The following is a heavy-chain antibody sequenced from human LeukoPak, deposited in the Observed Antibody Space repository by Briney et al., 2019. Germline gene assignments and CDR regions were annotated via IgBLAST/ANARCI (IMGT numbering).Heavy chain of an antibody. CDR1: GFPFGDFA. CDR2: IKTQVYGGTT. Sequence: GGSLRLSCTTSGFPFGDFAMNWVRQAPGKGLEWVGFIKTQVYGGTTEYGASVKGRFTISRDDSRAIAYLQMNSLKTEDTAVYFCTRDHRDDWNPGYYFDYWGQGALVTVPS. D-gene: IGHD1-1*01. CDR3: TRDHRDDWNPGYYFDY. V-gene: IGHV3-49*04. J-gene: IGHJ4*02.